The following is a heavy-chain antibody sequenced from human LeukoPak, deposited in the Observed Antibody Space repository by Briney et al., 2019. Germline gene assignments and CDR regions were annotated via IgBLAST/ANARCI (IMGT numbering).Heavy chain of an antibody. CDR2: IYYSGST. D-gene: IGHD2-21*02. J-gene: IGHJ3*02. Sequence: SETLSLTCTVSGGSISSSSYYWGWIRQPPGKGLEWIGYIYYSGSTNYNPSLKSRVTISVDTSKNQFSLKLSSVTAADTAVYYCARVAICGGDCGGFDAFDIWGQGTMVTVSS. CDR3: ARVAICGGDCGGFDAFDI. V-gene: IGHV4-61*05. CDR1: GGSISSSSYY.